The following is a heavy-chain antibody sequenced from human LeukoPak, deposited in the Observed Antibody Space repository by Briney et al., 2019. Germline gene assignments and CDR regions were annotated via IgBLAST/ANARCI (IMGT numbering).Heavy chain of an antibody. V-gene: IGHV3-21*01. CDR3: ARGGGNFDY. J-gene: IGHJ4*02. Sequence: PGGSLRLSCAASEFTFSSYTINWVRQAPGEGLEWVSSISSTSTYISYADSVKGRFTISRDNAKNSLYLQMNSLRAEDTAVYYCARGGGNFDYWGQGTLVTVSS. CDR2: ISSTSTYI. CDR1: EFTFSSYT. D-gene: IGHD2-15*01.